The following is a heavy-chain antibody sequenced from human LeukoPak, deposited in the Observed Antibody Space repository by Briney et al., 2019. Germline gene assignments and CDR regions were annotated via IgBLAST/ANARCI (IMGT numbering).Heavy chain of an antibody. CDR2: IYYRGST. Sequence: PSETLSLTCTVSGGSVSSGSYYWSCIQQPQGKGLEWIGYIYYRGSTNYNPSLKSRVTISVDTSKNQFSLKLSSVTAADTAVYYCAGLGYCSGGSCYPLDWGQGTLVTVSS. CDR3: AGLGYCSGGSCYPLD. D-gene: IGHD2-15*01. V-gene: IGHV4-61*01. CDR1: GGSVSSGSYY. J-gene: IGHJ4*02.